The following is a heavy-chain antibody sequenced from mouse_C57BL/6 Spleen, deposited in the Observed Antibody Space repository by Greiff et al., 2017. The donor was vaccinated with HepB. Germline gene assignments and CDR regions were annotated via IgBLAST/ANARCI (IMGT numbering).Heavy chain of an antibody. D-gene: IGHD1-1*01. CDR1: GFSLSTFGMG. CDR3: ARTHYYGSSYDWYFDV. V-gene: IGHV8-8*01. CDR2: IWWDDDK. Sequence: QVTLKESGPGILQPSQTLSLTCSFSGFSLSTFGMGVGWIRQPSGKGLEWLAHIWWDDDKYYNPALKSRLTISKDTSKNQVFLKIANVDTADTATYYCARTHYYGSSYDWYFDVWGTGTTVTVSS. J-gene: IGHJ1*03.